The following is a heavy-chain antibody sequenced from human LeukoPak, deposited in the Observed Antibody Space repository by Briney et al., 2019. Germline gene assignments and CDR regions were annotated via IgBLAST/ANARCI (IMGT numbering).Heavy chain of an antibody. CDR1: GFTFSSYA. Sequence: TGGSLRLSCAASGFTFSSYAMSWVRQAPGKGLEWVSVVYSGGSTYYADSVKGRFTISRDNSKNTLYLQMNSLRAEDTAVYYCAREPPGGGFDYWGQGTLVTVSS. CDR3: AREPPGGGFDY. J-gene: IGHJ4*02. V-gene: IGHV3-66*01. CDR2: VYSGGST. D-gene: IGHD3-16*01.